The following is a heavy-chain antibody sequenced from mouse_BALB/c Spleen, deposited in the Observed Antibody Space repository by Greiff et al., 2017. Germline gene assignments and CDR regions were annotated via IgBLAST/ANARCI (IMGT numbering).Heavy chain of an antibody. J-gene: IGHJ4*01. V-gene: IGHV3-2*02. CDR2: ISYSGST. D-gene: IGHD2-2*01. CDR1: GYSITSDYA. Sequence: EVMLVESGPGLVKPSQSLSLTCTVTGYSITSDYAWNWIRQFPGNKLEWMGYISYSGSTSYNPSLKSRISITRDTSKNQFFLQLNSVTTEDTATYYCANWLRQYYYAMDYWGQGTSVTVSS. CDR3: ANWLRQYYYAMDY.